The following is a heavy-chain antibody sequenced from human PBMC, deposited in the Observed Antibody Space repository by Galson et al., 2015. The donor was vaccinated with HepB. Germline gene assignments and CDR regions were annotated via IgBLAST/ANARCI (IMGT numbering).Heavy chain of an antibody. CDR2: ISSSSSTI. D-gene: IGHD2-2*01. CDR1: GFTFSSYS. V-gene: IGHV3-48*02. J-gene: IGHJ4*02. CDR3: AGSLSAIVVVPAAIGFDY. Sequence: SLRLSCAAPGFTFSSYSMNWVRQAPGKGLEWVSYISSSSSTIYYADSVKGRFTISRDNAKNSLYLQMNSLRDEDTAVYYCAGSLSAIVVVPAAIGFDYWGQGTLVTVSS.